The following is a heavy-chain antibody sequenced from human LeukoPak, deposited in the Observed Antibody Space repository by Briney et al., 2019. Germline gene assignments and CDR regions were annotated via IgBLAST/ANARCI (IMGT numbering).Heavy chain of an antibody. V-gene: IGHV4-30-2*01. CDR3: AGVRWGNFDS. CDR1: GGSINSGPYS. J-gene: IGHJ4*02. D-gene: IGHD7-27*01. CDR2: ISHGGST. Sequence: SQTLSLTCAVSGGSINSGPYSWIWVRQPPGKGLEWIGYISHGGSTYYNPSLKSRVTISVDRPKNQFFLRLTSVTAADTAVYFCAGVRWGNFDSWGQGTRVTVSS.